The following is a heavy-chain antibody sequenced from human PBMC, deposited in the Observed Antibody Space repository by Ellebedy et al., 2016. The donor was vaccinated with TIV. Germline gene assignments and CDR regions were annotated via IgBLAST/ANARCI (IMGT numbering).Heavy chain of an antibody. Sequence: SETLSLTCTVSGGSISSYYWSWIRQPPGKGLEWIGYIYYSGSTNYNPSLKSRVTISVDTSKNQFSLKLSSVTAADTAVYYCARASSGYREPAFDPWGQGTLVTVSS. CDR3: ARASSGYREPAFDP. J-gene: IGHJ5*02. D-gene: IGHD3-22*01. V-gene: IGHV4-59*08. CDR1: GGSISSYY. CDR2: IYYSGST.